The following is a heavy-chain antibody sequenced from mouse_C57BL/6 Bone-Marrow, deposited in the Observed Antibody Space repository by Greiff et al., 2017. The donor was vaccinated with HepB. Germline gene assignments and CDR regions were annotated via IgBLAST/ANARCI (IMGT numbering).Heavy chain of an antibody. CDR1: GYTFTSYW. D-gene: IGHD1-3*01. J-gene: IGHJ3*01. V-gene: IGHV1-7*01. Sequence: VQRVESGAELAKPGASVKLSCKASGYTFTSYWMHWVKQRPGQGLEWIGYINPSSGYTKYNQKFKDKATLTADKSSSTAYMQLSSLTYEDSAVYYCARSLSSLKRFAYWGQGTLVTVSA. CDR2: INPSSGYT. CDR3: ARSLSSLKRFAY.